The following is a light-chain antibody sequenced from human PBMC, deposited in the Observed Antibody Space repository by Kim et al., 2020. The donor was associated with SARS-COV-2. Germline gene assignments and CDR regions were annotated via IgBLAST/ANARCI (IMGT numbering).Light chain of an antibody. CDR1: QGISNS. Sequence: DIQMAQSPSSLSASVGDRVTITCRASQGISNSLAWYRQKPGKVPMLLIYGASTLQSGVPSRFSGSGSGTDFTLTISSLQPEDAATYYCQKYNSAPWTFGQGTQVEIK. V-gene: IGKV1-27*01. J-gene: IGKJ1*01. CDR3: QKYNSAPWT. CDR2: GAS.